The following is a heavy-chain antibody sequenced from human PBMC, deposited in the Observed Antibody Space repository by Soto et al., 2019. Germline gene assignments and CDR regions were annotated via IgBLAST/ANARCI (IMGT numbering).Heavy chain of an antibody. CDR1: GYSFTSYW. V-gene: IGHV5-51*01. CDR2: IYPGDPDP. J-gene: IGHJ6*03. Sequence: PGESLKISRKGSGYSFTSYWIGWVRQMPGKGLERMGIIYPGDPDPRYRPSYHGQVTISADTSISTAYLQWSSLKASYTAMYYWARVVVAATHYYYDMDVWGKGTTVTVSS. CDR3: ARVVVAATHYYYDMDV. D-gene: IGHD2-15*01.